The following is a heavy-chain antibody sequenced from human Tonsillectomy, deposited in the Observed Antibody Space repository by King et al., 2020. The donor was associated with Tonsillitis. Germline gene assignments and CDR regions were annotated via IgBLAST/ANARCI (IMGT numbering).Heavy chain of an antibody. CDR3: AKDREYCSGGSCYSLEVY. CDR2: ISGSGGST. D-gene: IGHD2-15*01. CDR1: GFTFSSYA. Sequence: VQLVESGGGLVQPGGSLRLSCAASGFTFSSYAMSWVRQAPGKGLEWVSAISGSGGSTYYADSVKGRFTISRDNSKNTLYLQMNSLRAEDTAVYYCAKDREYCSGGSCYSLEVYWGQGTLVTVSS. V-gene: IGHV3-23*04. J-gene: IGHJ4*02.